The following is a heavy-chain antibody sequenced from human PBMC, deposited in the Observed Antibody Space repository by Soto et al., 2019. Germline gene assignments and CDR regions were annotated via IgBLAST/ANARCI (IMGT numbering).Heavy chain of an antibody. CDR2: ISYDGSNK. Sequence: QVQLVESGGGVVQPGRSLRLSCAASGFTFSSYAMHWVRQAPGKGLEWVAVISYDGSNKYYADSVKGRFTISRDNSKNTLYLQMNCLRPEDTAVYYCARATSGWYKDAFDIWGQGTMVTVSS. CDR1: GFTFSSYA. D-gene: IGHD6-19*01. J-gene: IGHJ3*02. V-gene: IGHV3-30-3*01. CDR3: ARATSGWYKDAFDI.